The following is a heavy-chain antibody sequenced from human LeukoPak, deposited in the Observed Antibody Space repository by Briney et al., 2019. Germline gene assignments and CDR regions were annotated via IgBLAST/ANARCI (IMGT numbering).Heavy chain of an antibody. D-gene: IGHD6-13*01. CDR1: GFTVSSNY. Sequence: GGSLRLSCAASGFTVSSNYMSWVRQAPGKGLEWVSVIYSGGSTYYADSVKGRFTISRDNAKNTLYLQMNSLRAEDTAVYYCARRGVSSSWYFYYYYYGMDVWGQGTTVTVSS. J-gene: IGHJ6*02. CDR3: ARRGVSSSWYFYYYYYGMDV. CDR2: IYSGGST. V-gene: IGHV3-53*01.